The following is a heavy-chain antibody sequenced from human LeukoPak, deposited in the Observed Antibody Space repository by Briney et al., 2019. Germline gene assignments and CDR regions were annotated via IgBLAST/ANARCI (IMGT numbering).Heavy chain of an antibody. J-gene: IGHJ4*02. Sequence: SETLSLTCTVSGGSISSSSYSWGWIRQPPGKGLEWIGNIYYSGNTYYNPSLKSRLTISVDTSKNQFSLKLSSVTAADTAVYYCARLISARIDYWGQGTLVPVSS. CDR3: ARLISARIDY. CDR1: GGSISSSSYS. CDR2: IYYSGNT. V-gene: IGHV4-39*01. D-gene: IGHD2/OR15-2a*01.